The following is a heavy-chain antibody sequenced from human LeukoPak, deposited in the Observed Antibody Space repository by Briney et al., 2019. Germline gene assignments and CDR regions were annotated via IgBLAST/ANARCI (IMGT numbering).Heavy chain of an antibody. J-gene: IGHJ4*02. Sequence: SETLSLTCAVYGGSFSGYYWSWIRQPPGKGLEWIGEINHSGSTNYNPSLKSRVTISVDTSKNQFSLKLSSVTAADTAVYYCARASGIAAQGSFDYWGQGTLVTVSS. CDR1: GGSFSGYY. CDR2: INHSGST. D-gene: IGHD6-13*01. CDR3: ARASGIAAQGSFDY. V-gene: IGHV4-34*01.